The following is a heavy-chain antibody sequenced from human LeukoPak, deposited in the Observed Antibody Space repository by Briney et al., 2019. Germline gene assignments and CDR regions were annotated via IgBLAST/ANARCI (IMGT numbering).Heavy chain of an antibody. J-gene: IGHJ4*02. V-gene: IGHV1-2*02. Sequence: ASVKVSCKASGYTFTGYYMHWVRQAPGQGLEWMGWINPNSGGTNYAQKFQGRVTMTRDTSISTAYMELSRLRSDDTAVYYCARVQWELLHYFDYWGQGTLVTVSP. CDR3: ARVQWELLHYFDY. D-gene: IGHD1-26*01. CDR1: GYTFTGYY. CDR2: INPNSGGT.